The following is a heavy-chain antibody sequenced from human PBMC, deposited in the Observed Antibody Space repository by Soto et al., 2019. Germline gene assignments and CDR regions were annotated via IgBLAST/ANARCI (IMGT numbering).Heavy chain of an antibody. J-gene: IGHJ3*02. CDR1: GGSISSYY. Sequence: SLTCTVSGGSISSYYWSWIRQPAGKGLEWIGRIYTSGSTNYNPSLKSRVTMSVDTSKNQFSLKLSSVTAADTAVYYCARESYSSGWTDIDAFDIWGQGTMVTVSS. CDR3: ARESYSSGWTDIDAFDI. CDR2: IYTSGST. D-gene: IGHD6-19*01. V-gene: IGHV4-4*07.